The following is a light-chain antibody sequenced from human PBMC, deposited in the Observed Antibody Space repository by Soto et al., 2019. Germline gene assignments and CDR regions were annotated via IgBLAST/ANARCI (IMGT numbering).Light chain of an antibody. J-gene: IGKJ5*01. CDR2: DTS. V-gene: IGKV3-11*01. CDR3: QQRTNWRIT. Sequence: EIVLTQSPATLSLSPGERATLSCRPSQSVSSSLAWYQQKPGQSPRLLIYDTSNRATGIPARFSGSGSGTDFTLTISSLEPEDFAVYYCQQRTNWRITFGQGTRLDIK. CDR1: QSVSSS.